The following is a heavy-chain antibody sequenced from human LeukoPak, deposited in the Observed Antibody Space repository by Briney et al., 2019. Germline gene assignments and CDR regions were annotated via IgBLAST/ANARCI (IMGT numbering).Heavy chain of an antibody. J-gene: IGHJ4*02. V-gene: IGHV3-30-3*01. CDR1: GFTFSSYA. Sequence: GGSLRLSCAASGFTFSSYAMHWVRQAPGKGLEWVAVISYDGSNKYYADSVKGRFTISRDNSKNTLYLQMNSLRAEDTAVYYCATSQQNYYDSSGYYPYWGQGTLVTVSS. D-gene: IGHD3-22*01. CDR2: ISYDGSNK. CDR3: ATSQQNYYDSSGYYPY.